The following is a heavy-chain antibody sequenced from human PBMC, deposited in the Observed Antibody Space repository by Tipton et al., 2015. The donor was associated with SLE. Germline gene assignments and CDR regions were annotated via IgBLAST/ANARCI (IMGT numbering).Heavy chain of an antibody. V-gene: IGHV4-61*09. CDR1: GGSISRDSYY. J-gene: IGHJ4*02. D-gene: IGHD3-10*01. Sequence: TLSLTCTVSGGSISRDSYYWSWIRQPAGKGLEWIGHIYTSGSINYNPSLKSRVTISVDTSRNQFSLKLSSVTAADTAVYYCARDDPDNSGVLDYWGQGMLVTVSS. CDR2: IYTSGSI. CDR3: ARDDPDNSGVLDY.